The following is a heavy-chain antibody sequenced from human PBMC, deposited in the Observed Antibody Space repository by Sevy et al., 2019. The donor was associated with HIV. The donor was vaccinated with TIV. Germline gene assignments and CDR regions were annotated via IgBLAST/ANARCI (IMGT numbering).Heavy chain of an antibody. Sequence: ASVNVSCKASGVTFSGYAINWVRQTPGQGLEWMGWIVPSFDLSKYAQKFQGRVTFTADESTDTAYMQLSSLRSDDTAVYYCARRQRPSGYSSSGDAFDVWGQGRMVTVSS. CDR3: ARRQRPSGYSSSGDAFDV. CDR1: GVTFSGYA. V-gene: IGHV1-69*13. J-gene: IGHJ3*01. CDR2: IVPSFDLS. D-gene: IGHD6-13*01.